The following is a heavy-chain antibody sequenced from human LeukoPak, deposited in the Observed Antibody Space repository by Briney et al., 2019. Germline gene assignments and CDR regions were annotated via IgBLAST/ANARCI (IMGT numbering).Heavy chain of an antibody. CDR3: ARGTSYYYYDSSGYYYVAGRSDAFDI. CDR2: INHSGSN. Sequence: SETLSLTCAVYGGSFSGYYWSWIRQPPGKGLEWIGEINHSGSNNYNPSLKSRVTISVDTSKNQFSLKLSSVTAADTAVYYCARGTSYYYYDSSGYYYVAGRSDAFDIWGQGTMVTVSS. D-gene: IGHD3-22*01. J-gene: IGHJ3*02. CDR1: GGSFSGYY. V-gene: IGHV4-34*01.